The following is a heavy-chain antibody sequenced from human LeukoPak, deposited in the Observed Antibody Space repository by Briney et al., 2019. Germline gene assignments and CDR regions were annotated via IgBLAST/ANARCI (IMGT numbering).Heavy chain of an antibody. CDR1: GYTFTGYY. CDR3: ARDKRGDSSGYSTRAFDF. Sequence: ASVKVSCKASGYTFTGYYMHWVRQAPGQGLEWMGWINPNSGGTKYAQKFQGRVTMTRDTSISTAYMELTRLRSDDTAVYYCARDKRGDSSGYSTRAFDFWGQGTLVTVSS. J-gene: IGHJ4*02. D-gene: IGHD3-22*01. V-gene: IGHV1-2*02. CDR2: INPNSGGT.